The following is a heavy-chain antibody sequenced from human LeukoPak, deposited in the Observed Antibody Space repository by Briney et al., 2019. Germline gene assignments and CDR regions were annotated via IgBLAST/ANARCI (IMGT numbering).Heavy chain of an antibody. Sequence: SETLSLTCTVSGGSISSYYWSWIRQPPGKGLEWIGYIYTSGSTNYNPSLKSRVTISVDTSKNQFSLKLSSVTAADTVVYYCATLVPAANWFDPWGQGTLVTVSS. J-gene: IGHJ5*02. D-gene: IGHD2-2*01. CDR1: GGSISSYY. CDR3: ATLVPAANWFDP. CDR2: IYTSGST. V-gene: IGHV4-4*09.